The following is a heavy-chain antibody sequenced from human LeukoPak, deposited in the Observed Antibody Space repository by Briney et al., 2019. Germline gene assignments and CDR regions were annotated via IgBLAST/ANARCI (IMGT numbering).Heavy chain of an antibody. J-gene: IGHJ4*02. Sequence: ASVKVSFMASGYTFTVYNMHGVRQAPGQGGERMGWINLNSGGTNYTQKFQGRVTITRDTAISTAYMELSRLRYDGTAVYYCARVRKGIAVPGPIDYWGQGTLVTVSS. V-gene: IGHV1-2*02. CDR2: INLNSGGT. CDR1: GYTFTVYN. CDR3: ARVRKGIAVPGPIDY. D-gene: IGHD6-19*01.